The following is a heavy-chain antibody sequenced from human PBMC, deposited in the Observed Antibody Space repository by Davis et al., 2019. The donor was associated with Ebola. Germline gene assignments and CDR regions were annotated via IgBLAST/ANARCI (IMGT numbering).Heavy chain of an antibody. CDR3: ARDRGMGSGDWFDP. CDR1: GFTFSSYS. Sequence: PGGSLRLSCAASGFTFSSYSMNWVRQAPGKGLEWVSSIGSSSSYIYYADSVKGRFTISRDNAKNSLYLQMNSLRAEDTAVYYCARDRGMGSGDWFDPWGQGTLVTVSS. D-gene: IGHD6-25*01. V-gene: IGHV3-21*01. CDR2: IGSSSSYI. J-gene: IGHJ5*02.